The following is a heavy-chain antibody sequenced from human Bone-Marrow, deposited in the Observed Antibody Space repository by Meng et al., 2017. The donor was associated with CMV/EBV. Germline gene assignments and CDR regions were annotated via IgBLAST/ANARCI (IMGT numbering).Heavy chain of an antibody. CDR1: TYTFIDHH. J-gene: IGHJ3*02. CDR3: AVNGYGGNHDAFDI. Sequence: ASVKVSCKASTYTFIDHHIHWVRQAPGQGLEWMGWIDPRTGDTKYAQKLQGRVTMTTDTSTSTAYMELRSLRSDDTAVYYCAVNGYGGNHDAFDIWGQGTMVTVSS. D-gene: IGHD4-23*01. V-gene: IGHV1-18*04. CDR2: IDPRTGDT.